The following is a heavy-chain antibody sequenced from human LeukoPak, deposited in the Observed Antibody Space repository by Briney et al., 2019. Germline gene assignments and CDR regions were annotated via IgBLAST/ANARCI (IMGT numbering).Heavy chain of an antibody. D-gene: IGHD3-10*01. V-gene: IGHV3-23*01. CDR1: GFTFSSYA. J-gene: IGHJ4*02. CDR3: ASPPDYYGSGSYLMYQDY. Sequence: PGGSLRLSCAASGFTFSSYAMSWVRQAPGKGLEWVSAISGSGGSTYYADSVKGRFTISRDNSKNTLYLQMNSLRAEDTAVYYCASPPDYYGSGSYLMYQDYWGQGTLVTVSS. CDR2: ISGSGGST.